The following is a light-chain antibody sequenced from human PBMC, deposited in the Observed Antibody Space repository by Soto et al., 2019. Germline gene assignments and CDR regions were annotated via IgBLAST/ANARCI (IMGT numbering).Light chain of an antibody. CDR1: QSISAW. V-gene: IGKV1-5*01. Sequence: DSQMTQSPSALSASVGDRVTRTCRASQSISAWLAWYQQKPGKAPKLLIYDASILESGVPSRFSGSGSGTEFSLTISSLQPDDFATYSCQQYSSYRTFGQGTKVDIK. CDR3: QQYSSYRT. J-gene: IGKJ1*01. CDR2: DAS.